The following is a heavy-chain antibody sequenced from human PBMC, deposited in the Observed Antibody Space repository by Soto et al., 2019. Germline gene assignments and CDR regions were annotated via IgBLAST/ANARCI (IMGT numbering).Heavy chain of an antibody. CDR2: ISRFSDRT. CDR3: ARVAAYFGEFDYFDY. J-gene: IGHJ4*02. Sequence: PGGSLRLSCSASGFNFNSDTMNWVRQAPGKGMEWVSSISRFSDRTYYADSVKGRFASFRGNAENSGYLQVNRLRAEDTAVYYYARVAAYFGEFDYFDYCGQGPPVTFSS. CDR1: GFNFNSDT. V-gene: IGHV3-21*06. D-gene: IGHD3-10*01.